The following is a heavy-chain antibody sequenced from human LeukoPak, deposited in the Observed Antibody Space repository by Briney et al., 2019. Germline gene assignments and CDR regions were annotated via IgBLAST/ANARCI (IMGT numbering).Heavy chain of an antibody. CDR1: GYTFTNYG. Sequence: ASVKVSCKTSGYTFTNYGISWVRQAPGQGLEWMGWISTYNGNTNYAQKLQGRVTMTTDTSTSTAYMELRSLRSDDTAVYYCAREDYYDSSGYYPLDYWGQGTLVTVSS. V-gene: IGHV1-18*01. D-gene: IGHD3-22*01. CDR2: ISTYNGNT. CDR3: AREDYYDSSGYYPLDY. J-gene: IGHJ4*02.